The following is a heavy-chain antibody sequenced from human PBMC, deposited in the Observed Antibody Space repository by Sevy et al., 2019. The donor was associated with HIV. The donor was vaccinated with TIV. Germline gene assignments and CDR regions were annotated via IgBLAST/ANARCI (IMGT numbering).Heavy chain of an antibody. Sequence: SETLSLTCTVSGGSISSYYWSWIRQPPGKGLEWIGYIYYSGSTNYNPSLKSRVTISVDTSKNQFSLKLSSVTAVDTAVYYCARSPDFDWLQTYYYYYMDVWRKGTTVTVSS. CDR3: ARSPDFDWLQTYYYYYMDV. CDR1: GGSISSYY. CDR2: IYYSGST. V-gene: IGHV4-59*01. D-gene: IGHD3-9*01. J-gene: IGHJ6*03.